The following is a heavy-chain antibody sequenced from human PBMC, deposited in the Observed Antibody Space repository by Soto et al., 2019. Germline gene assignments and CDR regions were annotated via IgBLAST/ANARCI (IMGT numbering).Heavy chain of an antibody. CDR1: GFTFSSYG. V-gene: IGHV3-30*03. J-gene: IGHJ4*02. Sequence: GGSLRLSCAASGFTFSSYGMHWVRQAPGKGLEWVAVISYDGSNKYYADSVKGRFTISRDNSKNTLYLQMNSLRAEDTAVYYCAAPYSSGYDRDYWGQGTLVTVSS. CDR2: ISYDGSNK. CDR3: AAPYSSGYDRDY. D-gene: IGHD5-12*01.